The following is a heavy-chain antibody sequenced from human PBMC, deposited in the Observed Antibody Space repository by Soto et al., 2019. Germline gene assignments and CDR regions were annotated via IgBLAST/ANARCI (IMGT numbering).Heavy chain of an antibody. Sequence: ASVKVSCKASGYTFTSYGISWVRQAPGQGLEWMGWISAYNGNTNYAQKLQGRVTMTTDTSTSTAYMELRSLRSDDTAVYYCALARDYYYYMDVWGKGTTVTVSS. J-gene: IGHJ6*03. CDR1: GYTFTSYG. CDR3: ALARDYYYYMDV. V-gene: IGHV1-18*01. CDR2: ISAYNGNT. D-gene: IGHD3-10*01.